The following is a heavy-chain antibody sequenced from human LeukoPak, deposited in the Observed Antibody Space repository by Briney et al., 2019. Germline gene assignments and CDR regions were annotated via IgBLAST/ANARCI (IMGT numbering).Heavy chain of an antibody. Sequence: SETLSLTCTVSGGSISGHYWSWIRQPPGKGLEWIAYLFDSVNTKDNPSLQSRLTLSADTSKNQFSLRLSSVTAADTAVYYCATIKRGSIFGYFDFWGQGIKVTVSS. D-gene: IGHD5-18*01. CDR3: ATIKRGSIFGYFDF. J-gene: IGHJ4*02. CDR1: GGSISGHY. V-gene: IGHV4-59*11. CDR2: LFDSVNT.